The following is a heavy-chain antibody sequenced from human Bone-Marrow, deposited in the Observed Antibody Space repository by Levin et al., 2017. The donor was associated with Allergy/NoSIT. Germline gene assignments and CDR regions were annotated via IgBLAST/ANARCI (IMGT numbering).Heavy chain of an antibody. CDR3: ARRRSAVDY. V-gene: IGHV3-11*01. Sequence: GGSLRLSCAASGFIFSDFYMSWIRQAPGKGLEWISYINSSGNTIYYADSVKGRFTISRDNAKNSLYLQMNSLRADDTAVYYCARRRSAVDYWGQGTLVTVSS. J-gene: IGHJ4*02. CDR2: INSSGNTI. CDR1: GFIFSDFY.